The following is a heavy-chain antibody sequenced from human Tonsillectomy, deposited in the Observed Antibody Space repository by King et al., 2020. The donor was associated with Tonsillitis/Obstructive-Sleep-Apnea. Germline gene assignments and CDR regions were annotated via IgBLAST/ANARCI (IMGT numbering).Heavy chain of an antibody. V-gene: IGHV1-69*01. CDR3: ARAGGYSYGYGRYYYYMDV. J-gene: IGHJ6*03. D-gene: IGHD5-18*01. Sequence: QLVQSGAEVKKPGSSVKVSCKASGGTFSSYAISWVRQAPGQGLEWMGGIIPIFGTANYAQKFQGRVTITSDESTSIAYMGLSSLRSEDTAVYVCARAGGYSYGYGRYYYYMDVWGKGTTVTVSS. CDR2: IIPIFGTA. CDR1: GGTFSSYA.